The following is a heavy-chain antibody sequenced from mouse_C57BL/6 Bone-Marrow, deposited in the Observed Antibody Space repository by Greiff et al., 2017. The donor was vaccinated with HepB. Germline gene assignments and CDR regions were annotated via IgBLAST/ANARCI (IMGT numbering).Heavy chain of an antibody. CDR3: TSGHYYGSSYGDY. V-gene: IGHV1-5*01. D-gene: IGHD1-1*01. CDR1: GYTFTSYW. J-gene: IGHJ2*01. CDR2: IYPGNSDT. Sequence: EVQLQQSGTVLARPGASVKMSCKTSGYTFTSYWMHWVKQRPGQGLGWIGAIYPGNSDTSYNQKFKGKAKLTAVTSASTAYMELSSLTNEDSAVDYCTSGHYYGSSYGDYWGQGTTLTVSS.